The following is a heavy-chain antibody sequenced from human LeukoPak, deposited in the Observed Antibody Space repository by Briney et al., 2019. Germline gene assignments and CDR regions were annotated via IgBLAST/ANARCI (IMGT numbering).Heavy chain of an antibody. CDR2: ISYDGSNK. CDR1: GFTFSSYA. CDR3: ARGRGDINSSPGWYFDY. Sequence: PGGSLRLSCAASGFTFSSYAMHWVRQAPGKGLEWVAVISYDGSNKYYADSVKGRFTISRDNSKNTLYLQMNSLRAEDTAVYYCARGRGDINSSPGWYFDYWGQGTLVTVSS. V-gene: IGHV3-30*04. J-gene: IGHJ4*02. D-gene: IGHD6-6*01.